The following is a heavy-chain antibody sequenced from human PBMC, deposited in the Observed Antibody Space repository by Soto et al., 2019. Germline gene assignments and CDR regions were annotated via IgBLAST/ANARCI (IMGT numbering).Heavy chain of an antibody. D-gene: IGHD3-3*01. V-gene: IGHV4-59*01. J-gene: IGHJ5*02. CDR3: ARGREDFHAGSGPRWMWLAP. CDR1: GGSISSDF. Sequence: SETLSLTCTVSGGSISSDFWRWIRQPPGKGLEWIGYISISGNTDYSPSLKSRATISADTSRNQFSLKLRSVNTADTAVYFCARGREDFHAGSGPRWMWLAPLVQGTLVT. CDR2: ISISGNT.